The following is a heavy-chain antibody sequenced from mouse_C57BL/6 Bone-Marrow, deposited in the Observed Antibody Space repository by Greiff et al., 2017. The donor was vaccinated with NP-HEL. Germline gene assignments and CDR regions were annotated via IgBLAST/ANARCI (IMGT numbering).Heavy chain of an antibody. CDR3: ARDSYGIGYFDV. CDR1: GFTFSDFY. D-gene: IGHD1-1*01. Sequence: EVQVVESGGGLVQSGRSLRLSCATSGFTFSDFYMEWVRQAPGKGLEWIAASRNKANDYTTEYSASVKGRFIVSRDTSQSILYLQMNALRAEDTAIYYCARDSYGIGYFDVWGTGTTVTVSS. V-gene: IGHV7-1*01. J-gene: IGHJ1*03. CDR2: SRNKANDYTT.